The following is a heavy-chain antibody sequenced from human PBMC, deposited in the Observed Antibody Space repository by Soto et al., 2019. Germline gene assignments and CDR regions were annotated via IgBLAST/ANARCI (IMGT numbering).Heavy chain of an antibody. V-gene: IGHV5-51*01. Sequence: GESLKISCQGSGHIFSNYWIGWVRQMPGKGLEWMGIIYPGDSDTRYSPSFQGQVTITVDKSINTAYLQWSRLKASDTAIYYCARQRLWGTSGYYYFENWGQGTLVTSPQ. D-gene: IGHD3-22*01. CDR1: GHIFSNYW. CDR2: IYPGDSDT. J-gene: IGHJ4*02. CDR3: ARQRLWGTSGYYYFEN.